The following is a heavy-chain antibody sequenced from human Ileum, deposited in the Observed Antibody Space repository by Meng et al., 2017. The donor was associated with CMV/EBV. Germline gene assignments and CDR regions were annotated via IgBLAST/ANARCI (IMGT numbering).Heavy chain of an antibody. CDR2: IDTNTGNP. J-gene: IGHJ4*02. V-gene: IGHV7-4-1*02. D-gene: IGHD5-18*01. CDR3: TRGDGAHTAKYDF. Sequence: QVQLVQSGSELKEPGASVKISCRTSGYSFTSYGINWVREAPGQRLEWMGWIDTNTGNPAYAQDFTGRFVFSLDTSVRTAYLQISSLRAEDTAVYYCTRGDGAHTAKYDFWGRGTLVTVSS. CDR1: GYSFTSYG.